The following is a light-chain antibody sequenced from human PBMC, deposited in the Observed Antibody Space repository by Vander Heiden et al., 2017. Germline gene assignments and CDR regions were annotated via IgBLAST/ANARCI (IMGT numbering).Light chain of an antibody. V-gene: IGKV1-39*01. Sequence: DIQMTQSTSSLSASVGDRVTITCRASQSISSYLDWYQQKPGKAPKLLIYAASSLQSGVPSRFSGSGSGTEFTLTISSLQPEDFATYYCQQSYSTPLTFGGGTKVEIK. CDR3: QQSYSTPLT. CDR1: QSISSY. J-gene: IGKJ4*02. CDR2: AAS.